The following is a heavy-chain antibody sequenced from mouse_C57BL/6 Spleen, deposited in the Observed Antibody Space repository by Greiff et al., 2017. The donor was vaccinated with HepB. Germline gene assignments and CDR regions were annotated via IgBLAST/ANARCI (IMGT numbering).Heavy chain of an antibody. CDR2: IWGVGST. V-gene: IGHV2-6*01. CDR3: ASGSYPHYAMDY. CDR1: GFSLTSYG. J-gene: IGHJ4*01. D-gene: IGHD2-10*01. Sequence: VMLVESGPGLVAPSQSLSITCTVSGFSLTSYGVDWVRQSPGKGLEWLGVIWGVGSTNYNSALKSRLSISKDNSKSQVFLKMNSLQTDDTAMYYCASGSYPHYAMDYWGQGTSVTVSS.